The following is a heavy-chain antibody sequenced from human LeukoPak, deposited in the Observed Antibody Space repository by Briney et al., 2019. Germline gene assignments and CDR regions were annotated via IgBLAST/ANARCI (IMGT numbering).Heavy chain of an antibody. Sequence: PGGSLRLSCTASGFTFGDYAMTWVRQAPGKGLEWVGFIASETYGGTAEYAASVKGRFIISRDDSKSIAYLQMNSLKTEDTAVYYCIRGRVHLDYWGQGTLVTVSS. CDR1: GFTFGDYA. V-gene: IGHV3-49*04. CDR3: IRGRVHLDY. J-gene: IGHJ4*02. CDR2: IASETYGGTA.